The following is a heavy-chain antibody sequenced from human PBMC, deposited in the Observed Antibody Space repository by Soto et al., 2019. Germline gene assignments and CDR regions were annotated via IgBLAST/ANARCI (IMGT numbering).Heavy chain of an antibody. CDR3: AREVVRRYCSGGSCQYYYYGMDV. Sequence: GGSLSLSCAASGFSFSSYWMHWVRQAPGKGLVCVSRINSDGSSTSYADSVKGRFTISRDNAKNTLYLQMNSLRAEDTAVYYCAREVVRRYCSGGSCQYYYYGMDVWGQVTTVTVSS. CDR1: GFSFSSYW. V-gene: IGHV3-74*01. J-gene: IGHJ6*02. CDR2: INSDGSST. D-gene: IGHD2-15*01.